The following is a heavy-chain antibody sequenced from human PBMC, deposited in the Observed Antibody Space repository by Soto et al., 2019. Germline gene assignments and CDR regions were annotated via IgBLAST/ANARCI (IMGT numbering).Heavy chain of an antibody. CDR1: GGSISSSY. V-gene: IGHV4-59*08. J-gene: IGHJ4*02. CDR3: GKVLVGATAQTEPDS. Sequence: TLSLTCTVSGGSISSSYWSWIRQPPGKGLEWLAYIYDDGSANYNPSLKSRATISLDMSKNQFSLKLTSVTAADTALYHCGKVLVGATAQTEPDSWGPGTLVTVSS. D-gene: IGHD2-15*01. CDR2: IYDDGSA.